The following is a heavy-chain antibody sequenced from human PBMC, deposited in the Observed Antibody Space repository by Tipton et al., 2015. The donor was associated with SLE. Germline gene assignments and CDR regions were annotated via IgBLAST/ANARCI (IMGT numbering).Heavy chain of an antibody. V-gene: IGHV4-61*01. CDR2: IYYSGST. D-gene: IGHD1-26*01. CDR3: ARGYSGSYYYYYYMDV. J-gene: IGHJ6*03. CDR1: GGSISSTSYY. Sequence: LRLSCTVSGGSISSTSYYWSWIRQPPGKGLEWIGYIYYSGSTNYNPSLKSRVTISVDTSKNQFSLKLSSVTAADTAVYYCARGYSGSYYYYYYMDVWGKGTTVTVSS.